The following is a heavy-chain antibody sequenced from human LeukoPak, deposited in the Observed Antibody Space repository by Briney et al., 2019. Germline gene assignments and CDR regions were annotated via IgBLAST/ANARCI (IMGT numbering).Heavy chain of an antibody. CDR2: INHSGTT. CDR3: ARAVFGYYLPLDY. V-gene: IGHV4-34*01. D-gene: IGHD3-22*01. Sequence: SATLSLTCPPYGCAFSIYYWSWIPHPPGNGRKWLAVINHSGTTNNNPSLKSRVIISVDTSQNQFSLKLSSVTAADTAVYYCARAVFGYYLPLDYCGQGTLVTVS. CDR1: GCAFSIYY. J-gene: IGHJ4*02.